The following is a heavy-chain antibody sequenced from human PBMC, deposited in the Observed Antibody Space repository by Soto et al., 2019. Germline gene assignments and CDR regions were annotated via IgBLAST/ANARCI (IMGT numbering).Heavy chain of an antibody. V-gene: IGHV4-59*02. CDR3: ARAPAEYDDERGKGTRYFDY. J-gene: IGHJ4*02. CDR1: GGSVSGYY. Sequence: SETLSLTCTVSGGSVSGYYWSWIRQSPGKGLEWIGYVHHSGGTNYNPSMQSRVTMSIDTSKNRFSLRLDSVTATDTAVYYCARAPAEYDDERGKGTRYFDYWGQGTLVTVSS. D-gene: IGHD3-22*01. CDR2: VHHSGGT.